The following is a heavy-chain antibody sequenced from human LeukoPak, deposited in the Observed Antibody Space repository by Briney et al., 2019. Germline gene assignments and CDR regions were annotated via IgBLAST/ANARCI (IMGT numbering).Heavy chain of an antibody. D-gene: IGHD3-22*01. CDR1: GYTFTSYY. CDR2: INPSGGST. V-gene: IGHV1-46*01. Sequence: ASVKVSCKASGYTFTSYYMHWVRQAPGQGLEWMGIINPSGGSTSYAQKFQGRVTMTRDMSTSTVYMGLSSLRSEDTAVYYCARDLSLNYYDSSGYRNWFDPWGQGTLVTVSS. J-gene: IGHJ5*02. CDR3: ARDLSLNYYDSSGYRNWFDP.